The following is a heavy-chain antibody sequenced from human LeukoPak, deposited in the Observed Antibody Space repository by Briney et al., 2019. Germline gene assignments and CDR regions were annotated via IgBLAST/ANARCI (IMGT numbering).Heavy chain of an antibody. J-gene: IGHJ3*02. Sequence: SETLSLTCTVSGGSISSYYWSWIRQPPGEGLEWIGYIYYSGSTNYNPSLKSRVTISVDTSKNQFSLKLSSVTAADTAVYYCARDGYNNRAFDIWGQGTMVTVSS. CDR2: IYYSGST. CDR3: ARDGYNNRAFDI. CDR1: GGSISSYY. V-gene: IGHV4-59*01. D-gene: IGHD5-24*01.